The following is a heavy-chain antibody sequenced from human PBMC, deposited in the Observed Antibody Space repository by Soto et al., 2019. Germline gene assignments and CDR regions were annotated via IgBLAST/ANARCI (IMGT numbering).Heavy chain of an antibody. J-gene: IGHJ5*02. CDR1: GFTFIGYW. CDR2: INNDGIDT. CDR3: ARDGGMVRAGWFDP. Sequence: EVQLVESGGGVVQPGGSLRLSCAASGFTFIGYWMHWVRQGPGKGLVWVARINNDGIDTTYADSVKGRFTISRDNTXNMVYLEGNSLSADDTAVYYCARDGGMVRAGWFDPWGQGTLVTVSS. D-gene: IGHD3-10*01. V-gene: IGHV3-74*03.